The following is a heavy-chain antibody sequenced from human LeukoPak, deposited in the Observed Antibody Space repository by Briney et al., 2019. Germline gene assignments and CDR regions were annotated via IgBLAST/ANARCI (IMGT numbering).Heavy chain of an antibody. J-gene: IGHJ4*02. Sequence: ASVNVSCKVSGYTLTELSMHWVRQAPGKGLEWMGGFDPEDGETIYAQKFQGRVTMTEDTSTDTAYMELSSLRSEDTAVYYCAVAVAYPYYFDYWGQGTLVTVSS. CDR1: GYTLTELS. D-gene: IGHD6-19*01. CDR2: FDPEDGET. V-gene: IGHV1-24*01. CDR3: AVAVAYPYYFDY.